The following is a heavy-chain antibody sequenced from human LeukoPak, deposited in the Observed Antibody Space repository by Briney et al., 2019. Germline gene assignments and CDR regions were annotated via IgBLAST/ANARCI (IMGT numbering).Heavy chain of an antibody. CDR2: IYSGGST. V-gene: IGHV3-66*04. Sequence: GGSLRLCCAASGFTVSNNYMSWVRQAPGKGLEWVSVIYSGGSTYYADSVKGRFTISRDNSKNTLYLQMNSLRAEETAVYYCARRSSGYYYFDYWGQGTLVTVSS. CDR1: GFTVSNNY. CDR3: ARRSSGYYYFDY. J-gene: IGHJ4*02. D-gene: IGHD6-19*01.